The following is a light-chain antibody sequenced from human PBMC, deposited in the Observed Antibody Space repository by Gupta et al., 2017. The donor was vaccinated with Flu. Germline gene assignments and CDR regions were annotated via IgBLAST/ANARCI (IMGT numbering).Light chain of an antibody. CDR3: QQYYSTPFT. CDR2: WAS. CDR1: QSVLYSSNNKNY. V-gene: IGKV4-1*01. Sequence: SWGERATINCKSSQSVLYSSNNKNYLAWYQQKPGQPPKLLIYWASTRESGVPDRFSGSGSGTDFTLTISSLQAEDVAVYYCQQYYSTPFTFGHGTKVDIK. J-gene: IGKJ3*01.